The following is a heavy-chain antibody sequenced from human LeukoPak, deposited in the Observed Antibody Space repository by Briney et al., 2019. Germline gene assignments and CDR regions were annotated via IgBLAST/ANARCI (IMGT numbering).Heavy chain of an antibody. V-gene: IGHV4-34*01. Sequence: GSLRLSCAASGFTFSNYAMSWIRQPPGKGLEWIGEINHSGSTNYNPSLKSRVTISVDTSKNQFSLKLSSVTAADTAVYYCARGLSGSYTDYWGQGTLVTVSS. J-gene: IGHJ4*02. CDR2: INHSGST. D-gene: IGHD1-26*01. CDR3: ARGLSGSYTDY. CDR1: GFTFSNYA.